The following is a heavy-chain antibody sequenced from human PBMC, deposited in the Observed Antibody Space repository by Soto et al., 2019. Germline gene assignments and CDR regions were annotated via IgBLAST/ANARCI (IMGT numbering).Heavy chain of an antibody. Sequence: PSETLSLTCTVSGGSISSGGYYWSWIRQHPGKGLEWIGYIYYSGSTYYNPSLKSRVTISVDTSKNQFSLKLSSVTAADTAVYYCASGIDIVATIGGAFDIWGQGTMVTVSS. CDR3: ASGIDIVATIGGAFDI. CDR2: IYYSGST. CDR1: GGSISSGGYY. D-gene: IGHD5-12*01. V-gene: IGHV4-31*03. J-gene: IGHJ3*02.